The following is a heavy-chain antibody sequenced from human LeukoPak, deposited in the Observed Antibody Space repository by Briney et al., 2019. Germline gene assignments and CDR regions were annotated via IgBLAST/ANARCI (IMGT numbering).Heavy chain of an antibody. CDR3: TVGFYYGMDV. J-gene: IGHJ6*02. Sequence: GGSLRLSCAASGFTFSNAWMSWVRQAPGKGLEWGGRIKSKTDGGTTDYAAPVKGRFTISRDDSKNTLYLQMNSLKTEDTAVYYCTVGFYYGMDVWGQGTTVTVSS. CDR2: IKSKTDGGTT. CDR1: GFTFSNAW. V-gene: IGHV3-15*01.